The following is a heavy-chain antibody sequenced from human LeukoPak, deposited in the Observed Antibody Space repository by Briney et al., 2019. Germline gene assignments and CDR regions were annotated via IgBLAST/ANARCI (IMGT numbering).Heavy chain of an antibody. Sequence: GGSLRLSCSASEFTFSSYSMNWVRQAPGKGLEWVSSISSSSNYIYYADSMKGRFTISRDNAKNSLYLQMNSLRAEDTAVYFCAREMAAGTFDYWGQGALVTVSS. D-gene: IGHD5-24*01. V-gene: IGHV3-21*01. CDR2: ISSSSNYI. CDR3: AREMAAGTFDY. J-gene: IGHJ4*02. CDR1: EFTFSSYS.